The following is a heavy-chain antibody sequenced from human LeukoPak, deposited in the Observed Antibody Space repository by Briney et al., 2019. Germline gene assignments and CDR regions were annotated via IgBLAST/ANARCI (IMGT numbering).Heavy chain of an antibody. CDR1: GGSISGDY. V-gene: IGHV4-59*08. CDR3: ARQEYSYGYYMDV. J-gene: IGHJ6*03. D-gene: IGHD5-18*01. Sequence: PSETLSLTCTVSGGSISGDYLSWIRQPPGKGLEWIGYIYYSGSSSYNPTLKSRVTMSVDTSKNQFSLNLSPVTAADTAVYYCARQEYSYGYYMDVWGKGTTVTVSS. CDR2: IYYSGSS.